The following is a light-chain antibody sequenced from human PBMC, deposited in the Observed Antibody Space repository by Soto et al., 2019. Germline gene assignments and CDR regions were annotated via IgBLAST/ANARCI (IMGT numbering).Light chain of an antibody. CDR2: KRS. J-gene: IGKJ1*01. CDR3: QQYDSFLRT. V-gene: IGKV1-5*01. Sequence: DIQKTHSPSALSPSEGVRVAFTCGASQNINRGLAGYQQRQGEAPKLLFFKRSTAHGGVPSRFSGSGAGTDFSLTISSLQPDDFATYYCQQYDSFLRTFGQGTKVEIK. CDR1: QNINRG.